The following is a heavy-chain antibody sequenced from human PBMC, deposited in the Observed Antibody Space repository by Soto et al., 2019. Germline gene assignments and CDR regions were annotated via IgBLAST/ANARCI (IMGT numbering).Heavy chain of an antibody. Sequence: EVQLVESGGGLVQPGGSLRLSCAASGFTFSSYWMHWVRQAPGKGLVWVSRINYDGSSTSYADSVKGRFTISRDTAKNTLYLQMISLRAEDTVVHYCARGPSGWYGYDYWGQGTLVTVSS. V-gene: IGHV3-74*01. CDR1: GFTFSSYW. CDR3: ARGPSGWYGYDY. J-gene: IGHJ4*02. D-gene: IGHD6-19*01. CDR2: INYDGSST.